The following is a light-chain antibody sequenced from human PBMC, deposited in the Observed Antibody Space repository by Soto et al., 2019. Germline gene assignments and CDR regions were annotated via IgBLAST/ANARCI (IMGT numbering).Light chain of an antibody. V-gene: IGLV1-40*01. CDR2: SNN. Sequence: QSVLTQPPSVSGAPGERVTISCTGSSSDIGAGYRVRWYQQVPGTAPKLLIYSNNLRPSGVPDRFSGSKSGTSASLAISGLQSEDEADYHCASWDDSLNGVVFGGGTKLTVL. CDR1: SSDIGAGYR. CDR3: ASWDDSLNGVV. J-gene: IGLJ2*01.